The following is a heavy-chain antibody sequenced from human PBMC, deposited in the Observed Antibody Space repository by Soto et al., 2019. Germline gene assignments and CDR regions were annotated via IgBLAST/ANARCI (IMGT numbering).Heavy chain of an antibody. CDR2: IYYSGST. V-gene: IGHV4-39*01. J-gene: IGHJ4*02. D-gene: IGHD1-26*01. Sequence: QLQLQESGPGLVKPSETLSLTCTDSGGSISSSSYYWGWIRQPPGKGLECIGTIYYSGSTYYTPSLKSRVNISVDTSKNQFSLRLSSVTAADTVVYYCARGGYDYWGQGTLVTVSS. CDR1: GGSISSSSYY. CDR3: ARGGYDY.